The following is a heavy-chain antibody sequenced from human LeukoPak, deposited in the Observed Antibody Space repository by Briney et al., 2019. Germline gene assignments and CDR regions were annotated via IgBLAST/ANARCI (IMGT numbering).Heavy chain of an antibody. D-gene: IGHD5-12*01. CDR1: GYTFTGYY. Sequence: GASVKVSCKASGYTFTGYYIHWVRQAPGQGLEWMGWINPNSGGTNYAQKFQGRVTLTRDTSFNTAYMEVSGLRSDDTAMYYCARMLNGAYDVWGQGTLVTVSS. J-gene: IGHJ1*01. V-gene: IGHV1-2*02. CDR3: ARMLNGAYDV. CDR2: INPNSGGT.